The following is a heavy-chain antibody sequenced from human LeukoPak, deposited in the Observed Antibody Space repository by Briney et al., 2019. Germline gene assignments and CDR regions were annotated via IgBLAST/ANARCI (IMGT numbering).Heavy chain of an antibody. D-gene: IGHD6-13*01. CDR2: INPNSGIT. V-gene: IGHV1-2*02. CDR3: ATTVSAAGIVDY. J-gene: IGHJ4*02. CDR1: GYTFTGYY. Sequence: ASVKVSCKASGYTFTGYYMHWVRQAPGQGLEWMGWINPNSGITNYAQKFQGRVTITRDTSISTAYMELSRLRSEDTAVYYCATTVSAAGIVDYWGQGTLVTVSS.